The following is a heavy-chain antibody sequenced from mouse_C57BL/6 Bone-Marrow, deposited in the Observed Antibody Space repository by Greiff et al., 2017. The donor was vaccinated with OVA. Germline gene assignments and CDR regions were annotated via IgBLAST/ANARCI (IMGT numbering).Heavy chain of an antibody. CDR1: GFTFSDYY. D-gene: IGHD2-12*01. J-gene: IGHJ4*01. Sequence: EVHLVESGGGLVQPGGSLKLSCAASGFTFSDYYMYWVRQTPEKRLEWVAYISNGGGSTYYPDTVKGRFTISRDNAKNTLYLQMSRLKSEDTAMYYCARQTSTTGGYYAMDYWGQGTSVTVSS. CDR3: ARQTSTTGGYYAMDY. CDR2: ISNGGGST. V-gene: IGHV5-12*01.